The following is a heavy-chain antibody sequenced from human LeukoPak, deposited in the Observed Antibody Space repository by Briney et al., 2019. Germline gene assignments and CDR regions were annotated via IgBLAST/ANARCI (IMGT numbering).Heavy chain of an antibody. CDR1: GFTFSSFG. Sequence: GGSLRLSCAASGFTFSSFGMNWVRQAPGKGLEWVASISTSSSYIYYGDSVKGRFTISKDNAKNSLYLQMNSLRAEDTAVYYCARVPAAGDYYFDYWGQGTLVTVSS. CDR3: ARVPAAGDYYFDY. J-gene: IGHJ4*02. D-gene: IGHD6-13*01. V-gene: IGHV3-21*01. CDR2: ISTSSSYI.